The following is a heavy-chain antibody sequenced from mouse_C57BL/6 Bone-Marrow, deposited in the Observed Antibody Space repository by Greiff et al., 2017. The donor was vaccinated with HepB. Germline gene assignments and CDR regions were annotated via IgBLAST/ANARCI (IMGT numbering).Heavy chain of an antibody. J-gene: IGHJ4*01. V-gene: IGHV5-12*01. Sequence: EVHLVESGGGLVQPGGSLKLSCAASGFTFSDYYMYWVRQTPEKRLEWVAYISNGGGSTYYPDTVKGRFTISRDNAKNTLYLQMSRLKSEDTAMYYCARGNLGRPYYAMDYWGQGTSVTVSS. CDR1: GFTFSDYY. CDR3: ARGNLGRPYYAMDY. CDR2: ISNGGGST. D-gene: IGHD2-10*02.